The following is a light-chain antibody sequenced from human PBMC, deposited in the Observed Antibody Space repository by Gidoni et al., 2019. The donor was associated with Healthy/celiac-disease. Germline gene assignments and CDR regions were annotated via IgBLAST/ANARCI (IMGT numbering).Light chain of an antibody. CDR1: QSVLSSSNNKNY. CDR2: WAS. V-gene: IGKV4-1*01. Sequence: IVMTQSPDSLAVSLGERATINCKSSQSVLSSSNNKNYLAWYQQKPGQPPKLLISWASTRESGVPDRFSGSGSGTDFTITISSLQAEDVAVYYCQQYYSTPRTFGQGTKVEIK. J-gene: IGKJ1*01. CDR3: QQYYSTPRT.